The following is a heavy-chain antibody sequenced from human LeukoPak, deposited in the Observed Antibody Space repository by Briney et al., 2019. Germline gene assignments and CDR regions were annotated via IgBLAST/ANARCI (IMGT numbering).Heavy chain of an antibody. D-gene: IGHD6-13*01. CDR1: GGSISSYY. CDR2: IYYSGST. V-gene: IGHV4-59*01. J-gene: IGHJ6*03. CDR3: ARYGYSSSWSPYYYYYYYMDV. Sequence: PSETLSLTCTVSGGSISSYYWSWIRQPPGKGLEWIGYIYYSGSTNYNPSLKSRVTISVDTSKNQFSLKLSSVTAADTTVYYCARYGYSSSWSPYYYYYYYMDVWGKGTTVTISS.